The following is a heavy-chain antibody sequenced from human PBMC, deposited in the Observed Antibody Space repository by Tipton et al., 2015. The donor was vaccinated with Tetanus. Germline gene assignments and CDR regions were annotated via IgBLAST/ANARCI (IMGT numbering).Heavy chain of an antibody. D-gene: IGHD3/OR15-3a*01. J-gene: IGHJ5*02. CDR2: ISPFNGNV. V-gene: IGHV1-18*01. CDR3: ARGRGLGPHEYFEH. CDR1: GYTFTHYG. Sequence: QLVQSGAEVKKPGASVKVSCKASGYTFTHYGVNWVRQAPGQGLEWMGWISPFNGNVNYAEKFQGRLTMTTDRSTATVYMDLRSLRSDDTAVYYCARGRGLGPHEYFEHWGQGTRVTVSS.